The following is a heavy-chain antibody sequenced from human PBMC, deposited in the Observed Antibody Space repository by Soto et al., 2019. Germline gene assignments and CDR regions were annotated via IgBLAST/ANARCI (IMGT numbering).Heavy chain of an antibody. CDR3: ARDRLYSQSYYYYGMDV. CDR1: GFTFSSYA. V-gene: IGHV3-30-3*01. CDR2: ISYDGSNK. J-gene: IGHJ6*02. D-gene: IGHD3-16*02. Sequence: GGSLRLSCAASGFTFSSYAMHWVRQAPGKGLEWVAVISYDGSNKYYADSVKGRFTISRDNSKNTLYLQMNSLRAEDTAVYYCARDRLYSQSYYYYGMDVWGQGTTVTVSS.